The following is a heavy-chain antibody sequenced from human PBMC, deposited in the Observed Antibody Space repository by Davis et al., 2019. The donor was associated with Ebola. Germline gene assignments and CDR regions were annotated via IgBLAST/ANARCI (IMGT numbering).Heavy chain of an antibody. CDR1: FFSFPPSP. Sequence: GESLKISCAASFFSFPPSPMHWVRQAPGTGLEWVAVVSHSEREKFYADSVKGRFTISRDNSENTLYLQINSLTADDTAVYYCARAVFHEVLDYWGQGTPVTVSS. J-gene: IGHJ4*02. V-gene: IGHV3-30*04. CDR3: ARAVFHEVLDY. CDR2: VSHSEREK. D-gene: IGHD3-3*01.